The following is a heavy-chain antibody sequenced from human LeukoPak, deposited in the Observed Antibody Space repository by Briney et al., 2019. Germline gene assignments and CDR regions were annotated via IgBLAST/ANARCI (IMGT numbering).Heavy chain of an antibody. CDR1: GGTFSNYA. V-gene: IGHV1-69*13. CDR2: IIPIFTTA. D-gene: IGHD3-10*01. J-gene: IGHJ4*02. CDR3: ARVGGSGSYTSHYFDY. Sequence: GASVNVSCKASGGTFSNYAISWVRQAPGQGLEWMGGIIPIFTTANHAQKFQGRVTNTADESTSTAYMKLSSLRSEDTAVYYCARVGGSGSYTSHYFDYWGQGTLVTVSS.